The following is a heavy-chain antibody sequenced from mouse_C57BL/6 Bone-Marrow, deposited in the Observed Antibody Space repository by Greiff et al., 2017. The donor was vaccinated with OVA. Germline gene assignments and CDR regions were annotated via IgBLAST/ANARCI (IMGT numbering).Heavy chain of an antibody. CDR1: GFTFSSYA. D-gene: IGHD1-3*01. Sequence: EVQGVEPGAGLVKPGGSLKLSCAASGFTFSSYAMSWVRQTPEKRLEWVAYISSGGDYTYYADTVKGRFTISRDNARNTLYLQMSSLKSEATAMYYCTRDSGGLYYFDYWGQGATLTVSS. J-gene: IGHJ2*01. V-gene: IGHV5-9-1*02. CDR3: TRDSGGLYYFDY. CDR2: ISSGGDYT.